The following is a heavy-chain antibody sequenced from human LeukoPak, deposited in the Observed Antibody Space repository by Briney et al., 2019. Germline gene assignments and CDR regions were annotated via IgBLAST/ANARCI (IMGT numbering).Heavy chain of an antibody. CDR2: TSTYNGDT. CDR1: GYIFTSYG. Sequence: ASVKVSCKASGYIFTSYGVTWVRQAPGQGLEWMGWTSTYNGDTNYAQNLQGRVTMTTDTSTSTAYMDVGSLRSDDTAVYYCARDTGSSPGDYWGQGTLVTVSS. J-gene: IGHJ4*02. CDR3: ARDTGSSPGDY. V-gene: IGHV1-18*01. D-gene: IGHD1-26*01.